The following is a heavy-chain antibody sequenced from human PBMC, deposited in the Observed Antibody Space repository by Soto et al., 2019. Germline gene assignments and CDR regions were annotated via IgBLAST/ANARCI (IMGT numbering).Heavy chain of an antibody. CDR3: AKEIAAAGRPFDY. CDR2: ISGSGGST. J-gene: IGHJ4*02. Sequence: GSLRLSCAASGFTFISYAMSWVRQAPGKGLEWVSAISGSGGSTYYADYVKGRFTISRDNSKNTLYLQMKSLRAEDTAVYYCAKEIAAAGRPFDYWGKGTLVTVSS. D-gene: IGHD6-13*01. V-gene: IGHV3-23*01. CDR1: GFTFISYA.